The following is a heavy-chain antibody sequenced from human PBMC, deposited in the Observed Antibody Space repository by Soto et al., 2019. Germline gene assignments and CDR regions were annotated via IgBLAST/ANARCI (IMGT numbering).Heavy chain of an antibody. CDR2: ISSSGDYL. Sequence: TXRLSCSASGFTFRRNNMNWGRQARGKGLEWVASISSSGDYLYYADSVKGRFIISRDNFQNSLFLQMNNLRADDTAVYYCVRGVDDEDGEAAPWFFFENWGQRTPVTVSS. D-gene: IGHD3-3*01. V-gene: IGHV3-21*01. CDR1: GFTFRRNN. CDR3: VRGVDDEDGEAAPWFFFEN. J-gene: IGHJ4*02.